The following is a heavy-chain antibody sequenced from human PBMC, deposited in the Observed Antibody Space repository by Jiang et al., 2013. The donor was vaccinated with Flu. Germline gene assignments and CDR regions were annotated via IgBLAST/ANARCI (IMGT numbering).Heavy chain of an antibody. D-gene: IGHD5-24*01. J-gene: IGHJ3*02. Sequence: VQLVESGAEVKKPGESLKISCKGSGYSFTSYWIGWVRQMPGKGLEWMGIIYPGDSDTRYSPSFQGQVTISADKSISTAYLQWSSLKASDTAMYYCARHTYGYNYPSGAFDIWGQGTMVTISS. CDR2: IYPGDSDT. CDR1: GYSFTSYW. CDR3: ARHTYGYNYPSGAFDI. V-gene: IGHV5-51*01.